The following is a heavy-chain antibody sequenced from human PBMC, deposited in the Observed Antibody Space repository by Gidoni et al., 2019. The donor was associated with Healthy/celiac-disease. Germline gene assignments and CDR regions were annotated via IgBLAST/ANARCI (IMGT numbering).Heavy chain of an antibody. CDR1: GLLFSSSG. D-gene: IGHD2-2*02. Sequence: QVQLVESGGGVVQPGRSLRLSCAASGLLFSSSGIHGVRQAPGKGLEWVAVISYDGSNKYYADSVKGRFTISRDNSKNTLYLQMNSLRAEDTAVYYCAKSYRYCSSTSCYTFDYWGQGTLVTVSS. CDR2: ISYDGSNK. CDR3: AKSYRYCSSTSCYTFDY. V-gene: IGHV3-30*18. J-gene: IGHJ4*02.